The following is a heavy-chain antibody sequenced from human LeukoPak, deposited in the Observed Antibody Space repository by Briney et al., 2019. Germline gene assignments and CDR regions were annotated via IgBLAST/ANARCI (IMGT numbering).Heavy chain of an antibody. V-gene: IGHV1-18*01. CDR1: GYTFTIYG. J-gene: IGHJ4*02. D-gene: IGHD4-17*01. CDR3: GSEVNGHYYFEY. Sequence: ASVKVSCKSSGYTFTIYGSSRVRQAPGQGHEWMGWISAYNGNTNYAQKLQGRVTMTTDTPTKTAYMELRSLRSDDTAVYYFGSEVNGHYYFEYWVQGTLVTVSS. CDR2: ISAYNGNT.